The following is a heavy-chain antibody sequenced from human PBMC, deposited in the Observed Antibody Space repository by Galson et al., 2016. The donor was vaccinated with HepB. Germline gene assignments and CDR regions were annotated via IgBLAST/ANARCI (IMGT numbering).Heavy chain of an antibody. Sequence: TLSLTCTVSGGSITSGGYYWSWIRQHPGKGLEWIGYIRYSGSTYSSPSLKSRVTISVDASKNQFSLNLTSVTAADTAMYYCARDTTDYYNDRGGFLDYWGQGALVTVSS. V-gene: IGHV4-31*03. D-gene: IGHD3-22*01. CDR3: ARDTTDYYNDRGGFLDY. J-gene: IGHJ4*02. CDR2: IRYSGST. CDR1: GGSITSGGYY.